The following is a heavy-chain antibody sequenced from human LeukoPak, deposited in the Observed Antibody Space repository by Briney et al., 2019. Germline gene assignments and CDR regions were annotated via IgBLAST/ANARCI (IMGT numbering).Heavy chain of an antibody. J-gene: IGHJ6*03. V-gene: IGHV4-34*01. D-gene: IGHD2-2*01. Sequence: SETLSLTCAVYGGSFSGYYWSWIRQPPGKGVEWIGEINHSGSTNYNPSLKSRVTISVDTSKNQFSLKLSSVTAADTAVYYCARLRWYCSSTSCYGVGYYYYMDVWGKGTTVTISS. CDR3: ARLRWYCSSTSCYGVGYYYYMDV. CDR2: INHSGST. CDR1: GGSFSGYY.